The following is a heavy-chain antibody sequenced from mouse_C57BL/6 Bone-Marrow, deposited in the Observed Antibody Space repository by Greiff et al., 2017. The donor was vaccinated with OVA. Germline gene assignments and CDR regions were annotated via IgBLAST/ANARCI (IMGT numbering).Heavy chain of an antibody. Sequence: VQLQESGAELVRPGASVTLSCKASGYTFTDYEMHWVKQTPVHGLEWIGAIDPETGGTAYNQKFKGKAILTADTSSSTAYMELRSLTAEDAAVYYWTREAYDYEGDWGQGTTLTVSS. CDR2: IDPETGGT. CDR1: GYTFTDYE. CDR3: TREAYDYEGD. V-gene: IGHV1-15*01. J-gene: IGHJ2*01. D-gene: IGHD2-4*01.